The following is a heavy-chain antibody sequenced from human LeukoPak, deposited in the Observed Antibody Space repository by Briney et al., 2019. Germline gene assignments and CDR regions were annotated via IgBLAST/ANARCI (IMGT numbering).Heavy chain of an antibody. CDR3: AKDSSTWGNLAGHFDS. CDR1: GGSIVSHY. Sequence: TSETLSLTCTVSGGSIVSHYWNWIRQPAGRGLEWIGRFYASGTTNTSPSLKSRVTMSVDTSKNQFSLKLSSVTAADTAVYYCAKDSSTWGNLAGHFDSWGQGTLVTVSS. V-gene: IGHV4-4*07. CDR2: FYASGTT. D-gene: IGHD6-13*01. J-gene: IGHJ4*02.